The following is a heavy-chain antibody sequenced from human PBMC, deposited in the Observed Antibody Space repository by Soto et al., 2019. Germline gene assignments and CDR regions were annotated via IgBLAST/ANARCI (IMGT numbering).Heavy chain of an antibody. CDR2: ISGSGGST. CDR3: ARQPQDIVVVPAAIGY. Sequence: EVQLLESGGGLVQPGGSLRLSCAASGFTFSSYAMSWVRQAPGKGLEWVSAISGSGGSTYYADSVKGRFTISRDNSKNMLYLQMNSLRAEDTAVYYCARQPQDIVVVPAAIGYWGQGTLVTVSS. D-gene: IGHD2-2*01. V-gene: IGHV3-23*01. CDR1: GFTFSSYA. J-gene: IGHJ4*02.